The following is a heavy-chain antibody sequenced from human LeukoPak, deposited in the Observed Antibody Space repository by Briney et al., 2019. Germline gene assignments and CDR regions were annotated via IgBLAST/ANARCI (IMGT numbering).Heavy chain of an antibody. CDR2: IYSGGST. CDR1: GFTVSSNY. J-gene: IGHJ6*02. V-gene: IGHV3-66*01. Sequence: GGSLRLSCAASGFTVSSNYMSWVRQAPGKGLEWVSVIYSGGSTYYADSVKGRFTISRDNSKNTLYLQMNSLRAEDTAVYYCARGGSSSWYEGYYYYGMDVWGQGTTVTVSS. D-gene: IGHD6-13*01. CDR3: ARGGSSSWYEGYYYYGMDV.